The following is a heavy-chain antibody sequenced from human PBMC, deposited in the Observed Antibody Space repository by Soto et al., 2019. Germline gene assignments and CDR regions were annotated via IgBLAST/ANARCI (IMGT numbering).Heavy chain of an antibody. J-gene: IGHJ4*02. Sequence: SETLSLTCAVYGGSFSGYYWSWIRQPPGKGLEWIGEINHSGSTNYNPSLKSRVTISVDTSKNQFSLKLSSVTAADTAVYYCARGLGYCSGGSCYRADYWGQGTLVTVSS. CDR1: GGSFSGYY. CDR2: INHSGST. D-gene: IGHD2-15*01. CDR3: ARGLGYCSGGSCYRADY. V-gene: IGHV4-34*01.